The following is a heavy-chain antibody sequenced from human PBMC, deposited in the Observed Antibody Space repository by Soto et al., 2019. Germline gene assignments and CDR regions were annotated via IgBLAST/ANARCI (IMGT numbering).Heavy chain of an antibody. V-gene: IGHV3-30-3*01. CDR1: GFTFSSYA. CDR2: ISYDGSNK. D-gene: IGHD4-4*01. Sequence: QVQLVESGGGVVQPGRSLRLSCAASGFTFSSYAMHWVRQAPGKGLEWVAVISYDGSNKYYADSVKGRFTISRDNSKNTVYLQMNSLRLEDTAVYYCARPLWRDDYNWGYFDLWGRGTLVTVFS. CDR3: ARPLWRDDYNWGYFDL. J-gene: IGHJ2*01.